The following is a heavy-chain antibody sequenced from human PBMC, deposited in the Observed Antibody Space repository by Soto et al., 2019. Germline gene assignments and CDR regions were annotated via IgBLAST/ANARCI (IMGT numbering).Heavy chain of an antibody. CDR1: GGSISSGDYY. CDR2: IYYSGST. Sequence: SETLSLTCTVSGGSISSGDYYWSWIRQPPGKGLEWIGYIYYSGSTYYNPSLKGRVTISVDTSKNQFSLKLSSVTAADTAVYYCARGWREVRGVIPTGFFDYWGQGTLVTVSS. D-gene: IGHD3-10*01. V-gene: IGHV4-30-4*01. CDR3: ARGWREVRGVIPTGFFDY. J-gene: IGHJ4*02.